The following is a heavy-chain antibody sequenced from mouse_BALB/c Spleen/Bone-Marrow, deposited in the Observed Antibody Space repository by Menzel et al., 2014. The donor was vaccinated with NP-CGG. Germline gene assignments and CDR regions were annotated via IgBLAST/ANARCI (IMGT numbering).Heavy chain of an antibody. CDR2: INPNNGGT. V-gene: IGHV1-18*01. Sequence: SGPDLVKPGASVKISCKTSGYTFTEYTMHWVMQSHGKSLEWIGGINPNNGGTSYNQKFKGKATLTVDKSSSTAYMELRSLTSEDSAVYYCARSYGYERSWFAYWGQGTLVTVSA. CDR3: ARSYGYERSWFAY. CDR1: GYTFTEYT. J-gene: IGHJ3*01. D-gene: IGHD2-2*01.